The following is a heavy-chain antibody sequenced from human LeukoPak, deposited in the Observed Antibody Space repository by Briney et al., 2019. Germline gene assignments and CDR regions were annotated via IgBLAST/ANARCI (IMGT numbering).Heavy chain of an antibody. J-gene: IGHJ4*02. V-gene: IGHV4-39*01. CDR1: GGSISSSSHY. CDR3: ARHCSSTACPFDY. D-gene: IGHD2-2*01. CDR2: IYYSGST. Sequence: PSETLSLTCTVSGGSISSSSHYWGWIRQPPGKGLEWIGSIYYSGSTYYNPSLKSRVTISVDTSKNQFSLKLSSMTAADTAVYYCARHCSSTACPFDYWGRGTLVTVSS.